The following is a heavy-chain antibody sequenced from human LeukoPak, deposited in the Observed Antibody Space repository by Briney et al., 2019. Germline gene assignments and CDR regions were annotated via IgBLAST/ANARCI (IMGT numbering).Heavy chain of an antibody. D-gene: IGHD3-3*01. Sequence: SETLSLTCTVSGGSISSSSYYWGCLRQPPGKGLEWIGSIYYSGSTYYNPSLKSRVTISVDTSKNQFSLKLSSVTAADTAVYYCARLSLYYDFWSGYYLFWGQGTLVTVSS. CDR3: ARLSLYYDFWSGYYLF. CDR2: IYYSGST. V-gene: IGHV4-39*01. J-gene: IGHJ4*02. CDR1: GGSISSSSYY.